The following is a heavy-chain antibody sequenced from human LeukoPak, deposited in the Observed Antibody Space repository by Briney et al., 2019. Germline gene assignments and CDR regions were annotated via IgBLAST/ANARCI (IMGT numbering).Heavy chain of an antibody. J-gene: IGHJ4*02. V-gene: IGHV3-30*18. CDR2: ISYDGSNK. CDR1: GFTFSSYG. Sequence: GGSLRLSCAASGFTFSSYGMHWVRQAPGKGLEWVAVISYDGSNKYYAGSVKGRFPIPRDNSKNTLHRQMDSLRAEDTAVYYCAKGSGFWSGCSNYFDYWGQGTLVTVSS. D-gene: IGHD3-3*01. CDR3: AKGSGFWSGCSNYFDY.